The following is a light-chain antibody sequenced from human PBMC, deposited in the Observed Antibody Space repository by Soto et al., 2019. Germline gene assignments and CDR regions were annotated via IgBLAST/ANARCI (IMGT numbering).Light chain of an antibody. J-gene: IGLJ2*01. CDR2: DTS. V-gene: IGLV7-46*01. Sequence: QTVVTQEPSLTVSPGGTVTLTCGASTGAVTSGHYPYWFQQKPGQAPRTLIYDTSTKHSWTPARFSGSLLGGKAALTLSGAQPEDEAEYYCLLSYSAARPVVFGGGTKLTVL. CDR3: LLSYSAARPVV. CDR1: TGAVTSGHY.